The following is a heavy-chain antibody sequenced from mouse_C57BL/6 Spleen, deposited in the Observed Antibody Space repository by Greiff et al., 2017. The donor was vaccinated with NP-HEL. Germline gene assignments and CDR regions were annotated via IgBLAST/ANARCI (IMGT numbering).Heavy chain of an antibody. CDR3: ARSPYYYGSSYGWFAY. D-gene: IGHD1-1*01. V-gene: IGHV3-6*01. Sequence: VQLKESGPGLVKPSQSLSLTCSVTGYSITSGYYWNWIRQFPGNKLEWMGYISYDGSNNYNPSLKNRISITRDTSKNQFFLKLNSVTTEDTATYYCARSPYYYGSSYGWFAYWGQGTLVTVSA. J-gene: IGHJ3*01. CDR1: GYSITSGYY. CDR2: ISYDGSN.